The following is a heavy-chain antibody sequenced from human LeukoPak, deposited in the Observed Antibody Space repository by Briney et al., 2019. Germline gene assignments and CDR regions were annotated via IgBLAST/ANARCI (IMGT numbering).Heavy chain of an antibody. D-gene: IGHD3-22*01. V-gene: IGHV3-23*01. Sequence: PGGSLRLSCAASGFTFSSYAMSWVRQAPGKGLEWVSAISGSGGSTYYADSVKGRFTISRDNSKNTLYLQMDSLRAEDTAVYYCAKTWDSSGYYFDYWGQGTLVTVSS. CDR3: AKTWDSSGYYFDY. CDR2: ISGSGGST. CDR1: GFTFSSYA. J-gene: IGHJ4*02.